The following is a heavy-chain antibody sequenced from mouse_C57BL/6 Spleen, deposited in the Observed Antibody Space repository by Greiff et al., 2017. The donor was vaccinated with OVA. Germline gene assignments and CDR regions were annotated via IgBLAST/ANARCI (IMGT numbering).Heavy chain of an antibody. Sequence: QVQLKESGPELVKPGASVKLSCKASGYTFTSYDINWVKQRPGQGLEWIGWIYPRDGSTKYNEKFKGKATLTVDTSSSTAYMELHSLTSEDSAVYFCARKLGKGAAWFAYWGQGTLVTVSA. CDR2: IYPRDGST. CDR1: GYTFTSYD. D-gene: IGHD4-1*01. CDR3: ARKLGKGAAWFAY. V-gene: IGHV1-85*01. J-gene: IGHJ3*01.